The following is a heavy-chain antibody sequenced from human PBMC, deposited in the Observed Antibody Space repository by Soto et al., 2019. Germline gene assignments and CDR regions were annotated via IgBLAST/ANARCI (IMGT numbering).Heavy chain of an antibody. V-gene: IGHV3-66*01. CDR3: ASLRSYGDQIFDY. CDR1: GFTVSSNY. J-gene: IGHJ4*02. CDR2: IYSGGST. Sequence: GGSLRLSCAASGFTVSSNYMSWVRQAPGKGLEWVSVIYSGGSTYYADSVKGRFTISRDNSKNTLYLQMNSLRAEDTAVYYCASLRSYGDQIFDYWGQGTLVTVSS. D-gene: IGHD4-17*01.